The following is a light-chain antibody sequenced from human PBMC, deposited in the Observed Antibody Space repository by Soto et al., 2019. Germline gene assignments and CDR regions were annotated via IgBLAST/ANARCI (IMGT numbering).Light chain of an antibody. CDR2: YDS. CDR3: QVWDSSTDPHVV. Sequence: SYELTQPPSVSVAPGKEARITCGGNNIGSKSVHWYLQKAGQAPVLVIYYDSDRPSGIPERFSGSNSGNTATLTISRVEAGDEADYYCQVWDSSTDPHVVFGGGTKLTVL. J-gene: IGLJ2*01. V-gene: IGLV3-21*04. CDR1: NIGSKS.